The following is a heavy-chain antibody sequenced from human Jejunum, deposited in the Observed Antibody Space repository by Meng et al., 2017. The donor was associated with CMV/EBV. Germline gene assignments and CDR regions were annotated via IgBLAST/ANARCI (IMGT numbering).Heavy chain of an antibody. CDR2: ISVGATVI. Sequence: SDGMNWVRRAPGKGLEWISYISVGATVINYADSVRGRFTISRDNAKNSLYLQMNSLRVEDTAVYYCAKRINLGRGRIMDYYGMDVWGQGTTVTVSS. CDR1: SDG. D-gene: IGHD3-10*01. CDR3: AKRINLGRGRIMDYYGMDV. V-gene: IGHV3-48*04. J-gene: IGHJ6*02.